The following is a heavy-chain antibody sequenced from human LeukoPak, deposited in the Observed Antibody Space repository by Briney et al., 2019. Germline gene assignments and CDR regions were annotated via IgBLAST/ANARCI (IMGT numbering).Heavy chain of an antibody. CDR2: ISGSGGST. D-gene: IGHD5-24*01. CDR1: GFTFSSYA. CDR3: AKVGDGYKGAEANGFDP. V-gene: IGHV3-23*01. Sequence: GGSLRLSCAASGFTFSSYAMSWVRQAPGKGLEWVSAISGSGGSTYYADSVKGRFTISRDNSKNTLYLQMNSLRAEDTAVYYCAKVGDGYKGAEANGFDPWGQGTLVTVSS. J-gene: IGHJ5*02.